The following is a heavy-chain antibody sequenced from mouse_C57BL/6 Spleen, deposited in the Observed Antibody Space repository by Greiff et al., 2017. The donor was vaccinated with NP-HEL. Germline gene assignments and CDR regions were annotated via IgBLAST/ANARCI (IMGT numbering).Heavy chain of an antibody. CDR2: IYPGDGDT. CDR3: ARYYGSSYYFDY. D-gene: IGHD1-1*01. J-gene: IGHJ2*01. CDR1: GYAFSSYW. Sequence: VKLLESGAELVKPGASVKISCKASGYAFSSYWMNWVKQRPGKGLEWIGQIYPGDGDTNYTGKFKGKATLTADKSSSTAYMQLSSLTSEDSAVYFCARYYGSSYYFDYWGQGTTLTVSS. V-gene: IGHV1-80*01.